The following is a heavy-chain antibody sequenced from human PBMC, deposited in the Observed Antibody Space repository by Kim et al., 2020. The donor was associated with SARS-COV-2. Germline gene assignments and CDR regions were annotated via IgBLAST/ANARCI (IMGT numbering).Heavy chain of an antibody. Sequence: ASVKVSCKASGYTFTGYYMHWVRQAPGQGLEWMGWINPNSGGTNYAQKFQGRVTMTRDTSISTAYMELSRLRSDDTAVYYCARDRIAYYDFWSGSRYYYGMDVWGQGTTVTVSS. D-gene: IGHD3-3*01. CDR3: ARDRIAYYDFWSGSRYYYGMDV. CDR2: INPNSGGT. J-gene: IGHJ6*02. CDR1: GYTFTGYY. V-gene: IGHV1-2*02.